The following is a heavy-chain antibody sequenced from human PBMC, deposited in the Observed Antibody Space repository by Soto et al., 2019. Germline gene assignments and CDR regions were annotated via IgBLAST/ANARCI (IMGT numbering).Heavy chain of an antibody. CDR3: ASRVWLGDAYLDY. D-gene: IGHD3-10*01. CDR2: IIPIFGTA. V-gene: IGHV1-69*12. CDR1: GGTFSSYA. J-gene: IGHJ4*02. Sequence: QVQLVQSGAEVKKPGSSVKVSCKASGGTFSSYAISWVRQAPGQGLEWMGGIIPIFGTANYAQKFQGRVTITADESTRTACKSLGTPRAEDTAGYYWASRVWLGDAYLDYWGQGTLVTVSS.